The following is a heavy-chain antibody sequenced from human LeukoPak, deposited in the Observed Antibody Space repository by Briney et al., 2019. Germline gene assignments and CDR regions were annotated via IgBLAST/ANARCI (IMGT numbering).Heavy chain of an antibody. V-gene: IGHV4-59*01. CDR2: IYYSGST. J-gene: IGHJ4*02. CDR3: ARGYSTIAY. CDR1: GGSITTDH. Sequence: SETLSLTCTVSGGSITTDHWNWIRQPPGKGLEWIGYIYYSGSTNYNPSLKSRVTISVDTSKNQFSLKLSSVTAADTAMYYCARGYSTIAYWGQGTLVTVSS. D-gene: IGHD4-11*01.